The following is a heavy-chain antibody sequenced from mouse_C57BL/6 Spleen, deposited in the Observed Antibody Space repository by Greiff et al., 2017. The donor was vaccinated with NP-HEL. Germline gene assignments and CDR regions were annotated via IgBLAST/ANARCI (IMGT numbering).Heavy chain of an antibody. CDR3: ARSGSRGAMDD. CDR2: IRNKANGYTT. Sequence: EVQLVESGGGLVQPGGSLSLSCAASGFTFTDYYMSWVRQPPGQALEWLGFIRNKANGYTTEYSASVKGRFTISRANSQSILYLQMNALRAEDSATYYCARSGSRGAMDDWGQGTSVTVSS. V-gene: IGHV7-3*01. D-gene: IGHD1-1*01. CDR1: GFTFTDYY. J-gene: IGHJ4*01.